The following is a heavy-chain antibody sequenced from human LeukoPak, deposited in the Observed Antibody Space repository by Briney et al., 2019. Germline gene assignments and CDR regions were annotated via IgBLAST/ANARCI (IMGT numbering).Heavy chain of an antibody. CDR3: ARALKWELLFDY. CDR2: MNPNSGNT. V-gene: IGHV1-8*01. CDR1: GYTFTSYD. J-gene: IGHJ4*02. D-gene: IGHD1-26*01. Sequence: ASVKVSCNASGYTFTSYDINWVRQATGQGLEWMGWMNPNSGNTGYAQKFQGWVTMTRDTSISTAYMELSRLRSDDTAVYYCARALKWELLFDYWGQGTLVTVSS.